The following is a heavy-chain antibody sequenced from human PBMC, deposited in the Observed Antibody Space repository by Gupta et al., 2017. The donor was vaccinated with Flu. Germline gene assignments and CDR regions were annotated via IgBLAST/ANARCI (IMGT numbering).Heavy chain of an antibody. CDR1: W. CDR3: ARAGRGYSDGGLVDY. Sequence: WMSWVGQASGEGLDWVENIKQDGSEIYYVDSVKGRFTISRDSAKNSLYLQMNSLSAEHTAVYYCARAGRGYSDGGLVDYWGQGTLVTVSS. D-gene: IGHD5-18*01. V-gene: IGHV3-7*04. J-gene: IGHJ4*02. CDR2: IKQDGSEI.